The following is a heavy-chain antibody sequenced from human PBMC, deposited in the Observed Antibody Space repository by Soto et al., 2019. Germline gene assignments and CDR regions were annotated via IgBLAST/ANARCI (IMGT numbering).Heavy chain of an antibody. CDR2: IFPGDSDT. D-gene: IGHD2-8*02. J-gene: IGHJ3*02. CDR3: AAGYSTGLDAFDI. V-gene: IGHV5-51*01. CDR1: GYNFTNFW. Sequence: GESLKISSNGSGYNFTNFWIEWVRQMPGKGLEWMGMIFPGDSDTKNSPSLEGQITMSVDKSDSSAYLQWRSLKASDTAIYYCAAGYSTGLDAFDIWGQGTMVTVSS.